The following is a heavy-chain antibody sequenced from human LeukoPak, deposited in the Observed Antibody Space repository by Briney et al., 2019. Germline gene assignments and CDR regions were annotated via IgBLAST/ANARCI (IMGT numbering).Heavy chain of an antibody. D-gene: IGHD6-19*01. CDR1: GGSISSGDYY. V-gene: IGHV4-61*08. J-gene: IGHJ4*02. CDR3: ARVTGRIAVAGPFDY. Sequence: SETLSLTCTVSGGSISSGDYYWSWIRQPPGKGLEWIGYIYYSGSTNCNPSLKSRVTISVDTSKKQFSLKLSAVTAADTAVYYCARVTGRIAVAGPFDYWGQGTLVTVSS. CDR2: IYYSGST.